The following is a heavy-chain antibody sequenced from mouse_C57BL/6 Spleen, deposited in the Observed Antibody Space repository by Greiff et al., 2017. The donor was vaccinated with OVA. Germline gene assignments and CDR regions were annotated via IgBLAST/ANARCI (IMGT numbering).Heavy chain of an antibody. V-gene: IGHV2-2*01. CDR2: IWSGGST. CDR1: GFSLTSYG. J-gene: IGHJ3*01. D-gene: IGHD3-3*01. CDR3: AREGAGSFAY. Sequence: VQLQQSGPGLVQPSQSLSITCTVSGFSLTSYGVHWVRQSPGKGLEWLGVIWSGGSTDYNAAFISRLSISKDNSKSQVFFKMNSLQADDTARYYCAREGAGSFAYWGQGTLVTVSA.